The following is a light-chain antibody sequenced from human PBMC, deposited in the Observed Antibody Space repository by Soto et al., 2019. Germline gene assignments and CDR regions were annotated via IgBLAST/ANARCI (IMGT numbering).Light chain of an antibody. Sequence: QSVLTQPPSVSGVPGQRVTISCTGSSSNIGAGFDVHWYQQLPGTAPKLLIYGNTNRPSGVPDRFSVSKSGTSASLAITGLQAEDEADYYCQSYDSSLSGWMFGGGTKLTVL. V-gene: IGLV1-40*01. J-gene: IGLJ3*02. CDR3: QSYDSSLSGWM. CDR1: SSNIGAGFD. CDR2: GNT.